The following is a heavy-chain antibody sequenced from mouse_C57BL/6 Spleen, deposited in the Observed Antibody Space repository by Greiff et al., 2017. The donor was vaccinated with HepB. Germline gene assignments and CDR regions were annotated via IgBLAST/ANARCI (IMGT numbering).Heavy chain of an antibody. CDR1: GYSFTDYN. CDR3: AREGGYYGSSRYWYFDV. J-gene: IGHJ1*03. Sequence: EVKLQESGPELVKPGASVKISCKASGYSFTDYNMNWVKQSNGKSLEWIGVINPNYGTTSYNQKFKGKATLTVDQSSSTAYMQLNSLTSEDSAVYYCAREGGYYGSSRYWYFDVWGTGTTVTVSS. D-gene: IGHD1-1*01. V-gene: IGHV1-39*01. CDR2: INPNYGTT.